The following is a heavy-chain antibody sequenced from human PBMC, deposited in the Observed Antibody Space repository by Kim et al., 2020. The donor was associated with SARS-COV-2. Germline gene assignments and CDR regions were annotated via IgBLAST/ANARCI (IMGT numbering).Heavy chain of an antibody. CDR3: TKGSTNADYAGGDY. V-gene: IGHV3-23*01. J-gene: IGHJ4*02. Sequence: GDSVKGRFTISRDNSKNTLVLQMNSLRADDTAVYYCTKGSTNADYAGGDYWGQGNLVAVSS. D-gene: IGHD4-17*01.